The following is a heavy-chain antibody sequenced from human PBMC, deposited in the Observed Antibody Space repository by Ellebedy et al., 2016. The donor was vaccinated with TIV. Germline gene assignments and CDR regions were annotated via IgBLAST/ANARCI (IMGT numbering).Heavy chain of an antibody. CDR1: GFTVSNNY. D-gene: IGHD2-2*01. J-gene: IGHJ6*02. Sequence: PGGSLRLSCAASGFTVSNNYISRVRQAPGKGLEWVSVIYSGGSTYYADSVKGRFTISRDNSKNTVYLQMNSLRAEDKAVYYCARPTVPATICGTCGMDVWGQGTTVIVSS. V-gene: IGHV3-53*01. CDR2: IYSGGST. CDR3: ARPTVPATICGTCGMDV.